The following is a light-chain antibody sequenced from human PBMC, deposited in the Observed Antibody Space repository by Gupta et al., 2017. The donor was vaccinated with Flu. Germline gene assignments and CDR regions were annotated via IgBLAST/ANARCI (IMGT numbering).Light chain of an antibody. J-gene: IGLJ2*01. CDR2: GKN. V-gene: IGLV3-19*01. CDR3: NSRDNSGNHVV. Sequence: SSELTQDPAVSVALGQTVRITCQGDSLRSYYASWYQQKPGQAPVLVIYGKNNRPSGIPDRFSGSSSGNTASLTITGAQAEDGADYYCNSRDNSGNHVVFGGGTKLTVL. CDR1: SLRSYY.